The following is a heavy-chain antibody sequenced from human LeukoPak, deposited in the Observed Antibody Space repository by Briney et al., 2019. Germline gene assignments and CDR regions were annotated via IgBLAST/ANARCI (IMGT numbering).Heavy chain of an antibody. J-gene: IGHJ4*02. V-gene: IGHV4-39*01. CDR2: IYYSGST. CDR3: ARHTDSGATTSHFDY. Sequence: SETLSLTCTVSGGSISSSSYYWGWIRQPPGKGLEWIGSIYYSGSTYYNPSLKSRVTISVDTSKNQFSLKLSSVTAADTAVYYCARHTDSGATTSHFDYWGQGTLVTVSP. CDR1: GGSISSSSYY. D-gene: IGHD1-26*01.